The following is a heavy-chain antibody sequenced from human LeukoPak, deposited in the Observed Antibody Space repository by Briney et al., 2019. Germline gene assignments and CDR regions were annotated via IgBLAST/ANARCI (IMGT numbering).Heavy chain of an antibody. V-gene: IGHV3-13*01. CDR3: TRGGLEAPCDV. CDR1: GFTLRNFQ. CDR2: IGTGGHT. D-gene: IGHD5-24*01. Sequence: GALRLSLSASGFTLRNFQIQWVRQEKGKGLEWVSSIGTGGHTYYAPSVKGRFTISRENAKNSLYLQMNSLRAGDTAIYYCTRGGLEAPCDVWGQGTMVAVSS. J-gene: IGHJ3*01.